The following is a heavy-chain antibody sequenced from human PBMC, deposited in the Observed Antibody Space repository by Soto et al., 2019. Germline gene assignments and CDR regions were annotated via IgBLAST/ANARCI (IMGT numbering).Heavy chain of an antibody. CDR3: ARPQTTVTSYDY. CDR1: GGSISSGGYS. V-gene: IGHV4-30-2*01. D-gene: IGHD4-17*01. J-gene: IGHJ4*02. Sequence: SETLSLTCAVSGGSISSGGYSWSWIRQPPGKGLEWIGYIYHSGSTYYNPSLKSRVTISVDRSKSQFSLKLSSVTAADTAVYYCARPQTTVTSYDYWGQGTLVTVSS. CDR2: IYHSGST.